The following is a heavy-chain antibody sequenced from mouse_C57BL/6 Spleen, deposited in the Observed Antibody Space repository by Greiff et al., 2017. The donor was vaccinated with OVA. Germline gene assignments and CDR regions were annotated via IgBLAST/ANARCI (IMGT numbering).Heavy chain of an antibody. J-gene: IGHJ2*01. V-gene: IGHV1-61*01. CDR1: GYTFTSYW. CDR3: ARGGSLNY. Sequence: VQLQQPGAELVRPGSSVKLSCKASGYTFTSYWMDWVKQRPGQGLEWIGNIYPSDSETHYNQKFKDKATLTVDKSSSTAYRQLSSLTSEDSAVYYCARGGSLNYWGQGTTLTVSS. CDR2: IYPSDSET.